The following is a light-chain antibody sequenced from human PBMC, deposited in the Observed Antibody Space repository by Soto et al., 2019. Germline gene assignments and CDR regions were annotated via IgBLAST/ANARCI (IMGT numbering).Light chain of an antibody. CDR2: AAS. CDR1: QSVGRN. Sequence: EVVMTQSPATLSVSPGETATLSCRASQSVGRNLGWYQQKLGQAPRLLIYAASTRATGLPARFSGGGSGIEFTLTITSLQSEDFAVYYWQQYNDWPRTFGQGTKVEIK. V-gene: IGKV3-15*01. CDR3: QQYNDWPRT. J-gene: IGKJ1*01.